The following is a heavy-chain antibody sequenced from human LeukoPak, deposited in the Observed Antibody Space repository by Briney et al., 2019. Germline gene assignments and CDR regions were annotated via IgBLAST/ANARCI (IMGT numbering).Heavy chain of an antibody. Sequence: PGGSLRLSCSASGFTFGDYAMSWVRQAPGKGLEWVSFIRTKAYGGTTEYAASVKGRFTISRDNSKNTLYLQMNSLRAEDTAVYYCAKDRHYGSGSYYKEGGFDYWGQGILVTVSS. D-gene: IGHD3-10*01. CDR3: AKDRHYGSGSYYKEGGFDY. V-gene: IGHV3-49*04. CDR2: IRTKAYGGTT. J-gene: IGHJ4*02. CDR1: GFTFGDYA.